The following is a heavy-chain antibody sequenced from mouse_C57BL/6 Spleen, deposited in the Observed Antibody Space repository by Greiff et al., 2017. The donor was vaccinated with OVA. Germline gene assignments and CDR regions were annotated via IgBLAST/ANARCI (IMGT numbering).Heavy chain of an antibody. CDR3: ARGEGDDYDDWYFDV. J-gene: IGHJ1*03. CDR2: IYPGSGST. V-gene: IGHV1-55*01. Sequence: QVQLQQPGAELVKPGASVKMSCKASGYTFTSYWITWVKQRPGQGLEWIGDIYPGSGSTNYNEKFKSKATLTVDTSSSTAYMQLSSPTSEDSAVYYCARGEGDDYDDWYFDVWGTGTTVTVSS. CDR1: GYTFTSYW. D-gene: IGHD2-4*01.